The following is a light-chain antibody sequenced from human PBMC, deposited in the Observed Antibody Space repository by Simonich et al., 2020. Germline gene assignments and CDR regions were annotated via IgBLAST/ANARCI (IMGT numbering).Light chain of an antibody. Sequence: QSALTQPPSASGSPGQSVTISCTGTSRDVGGYNYVSWFQQHPGKAPKLMFYDVSRRPSGVSIRFVCPNAGNPASLTISGLQSEDEADYYCSSYTSSSWVFGGGTKLTVL. CDR2: DVS. V-gene: IGLV2-14*01. CDR1: SRDVGGYNY. J-gene: IGLJ3*02. CDR3: SSYTSSSWV.